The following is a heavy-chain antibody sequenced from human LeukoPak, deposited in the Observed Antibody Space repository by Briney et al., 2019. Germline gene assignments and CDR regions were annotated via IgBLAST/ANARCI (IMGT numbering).Heavy chain of an antibody. J-gene: IGHJ4*02. CDR3: AKDLARTLTITMIVVVTPAFDY. Sequence: HPGRSLRLSCAASGFTFSSYGMHWVRQAPGKGLEWVAVISYDGSNKYYADSVKGRFTISRDNSKNTLYLQMNSLRAEDTAVYYCAKDLARTLTITMIVVVTPAFDYWGQGTLVTVSS. V-gene: IGHV3-30*18. D-gene: IGHD3-22*01. CDR1: GFTFSSYG. CDR2: ISYDGSNK.